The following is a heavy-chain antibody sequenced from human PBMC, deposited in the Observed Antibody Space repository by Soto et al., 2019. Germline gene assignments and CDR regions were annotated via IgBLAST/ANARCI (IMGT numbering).Heavy chain of an antibody. V-gene: IGHV5-51*01. Sequence: GESLKISCKGSGYSFSSYWIGWVRQLPGKELEWMGSIYLADSDTRYRPSLQGKVTISVDKSINTAYLQWSSLKASDTAMYYCARRLHQVEDFDYWGQGTLVTVSS. J-gene: IGHJ4*02. CDR2: IYLADSDT. D-gene: IGHD2-15*01. CDR3: ARRLHQVEDFDY. CDR1: GYSFSSYW.